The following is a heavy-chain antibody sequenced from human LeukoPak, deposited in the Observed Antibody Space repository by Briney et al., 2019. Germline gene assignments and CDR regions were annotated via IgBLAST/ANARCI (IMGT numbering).Heavy chain of an antibody. CDR2: ISYDGNDK. D-gene: IGHD4-17*01. CDR1: GFTFSDCA. J-gene: IGHJ2*01. V-gene: IGHV3-30*04. CDR3: ARPNDYGDYRYLDL. Sequence: PGGSLRLSCAASGFTFSDCAMHWVRQPPGKRLEWVTVISYDGNDKYYADSVKGRFTISRDNSRNRVYLQMSSLRPEDTAVYYCARPNDYGDYRYLDLWGRGTLVTVSS.